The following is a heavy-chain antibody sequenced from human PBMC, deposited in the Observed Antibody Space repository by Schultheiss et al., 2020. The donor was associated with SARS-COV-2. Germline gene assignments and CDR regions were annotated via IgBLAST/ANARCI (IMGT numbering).Heavy chain of an antibody. D-gene: IGHD2-15*01. CDR1: GFTFNTSG. J-gene: IGHJ4*02. V-gene: IGHV3-33*05. Sequence: GESLKISCAASGFTFNTSGMAWVRQAPDKGLEWVTVISYDGSNKYYADSVKGRFTISRDNSKNTLYLQMYSLRAEDTAVYYCARDGGATYQRRGYFDSWGQGSPVTVSS. CDR3: ARDGGATYQRRGYFDS. CDR2: ISYDGSNK.